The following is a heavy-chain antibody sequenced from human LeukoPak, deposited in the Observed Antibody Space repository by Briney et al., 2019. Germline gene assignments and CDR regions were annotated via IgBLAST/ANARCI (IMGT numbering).Heavy chain of an antibody. V-gene: IGHV3-72*01. CDR2: TRNKPNGYTT. Sequence: GGSLRLSCAASGFIITDHDMDWVRQAPGKGLEWVGRTRNKPNGYTTDYGTSVKGTFTGSRDDSENSLYLQMNSLKTEDTAVYYCTRVRHGDYFDYWGQGTLVTVSS. J-gene: IGHJ4*02. CDR1: GFIITDHD. D-gene: IGHD4-17*01. CDR3: TRVRHGDYFDY.